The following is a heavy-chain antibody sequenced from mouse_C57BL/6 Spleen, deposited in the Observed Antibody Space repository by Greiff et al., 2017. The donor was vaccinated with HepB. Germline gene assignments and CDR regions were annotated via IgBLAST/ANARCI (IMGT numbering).Heavy chain of an antibody. CDR3: ARDTTVVATHYYAMDY. CDR2: IDPNSGGT. CDR1: GYTFTSYW. D-gene: IGHD1-1*01. V-gene: IGHV1-72*01. J-gene: IGHJ4*01. Sequence: QVQLKQPGAELVKPGASVKLSCKASGYTFTSYWMHWVKQRPGRGLEWIGRIDPNSGGTKYNEKFKSKATLTVDKPSSTAYMQLSSLTSEDSAVYYCARDTTVVATHYYAMDYWGQGTSVTVSS.